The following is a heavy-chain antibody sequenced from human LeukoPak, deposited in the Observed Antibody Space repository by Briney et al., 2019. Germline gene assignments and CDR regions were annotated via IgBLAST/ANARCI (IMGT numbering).Heavy chain of an antibody. V-gene: IGHV1-69*05. CDR3: ARVRPMATIGAGEGEFDY. J-gene: IGHJ4*02. CDR1: GGTFSSYA. CDR2: IIPIFGTA. D-gene: IGHD5-24*01. Sequence: SVKVSCKASGGTFSSYAISWVRQAPGQGLEWMGGIIPIFGTANYAQKFQGRVTVTTDESTSTAYMELSSLRSEDTAVYYCARVRPMATIGAGEGEFDYWGQGTLVTVSS.